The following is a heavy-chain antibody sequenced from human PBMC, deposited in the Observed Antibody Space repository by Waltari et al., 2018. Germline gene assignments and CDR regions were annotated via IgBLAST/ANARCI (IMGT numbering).Heavy chain of an antibody. Sequence: QVQLVQSGSEWKKPGASVKVSCKAYGYSFTNYAINWVRQAPGKGLEVRGWITTNTENPTYTQCFTRRFVFSLDTSGSTAYLQINDLKGEDTAIYYCAREVVPAAKSVVNWFDPWGQGTQVTVSS. CDR2: ITTNTENP. CDR1: GYSFTNYA. J-gene: IGHJ5*02. V-gene: IGHV7-4-1*02. CDR3: AREVVPAAKSVVNWFDP. D-gene: IGHD2-2*01.